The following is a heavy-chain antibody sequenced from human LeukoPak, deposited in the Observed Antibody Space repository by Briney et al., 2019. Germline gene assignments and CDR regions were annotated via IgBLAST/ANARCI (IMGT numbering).Heavy chain of an antibody. J-gene: IGHJ4*02. V-gene: IGHV3-48*04. D-gene: IGHD3-10*01. CDR3: ARVSAGEWPAYYFDF. Sequence: PGGSLRLSCAASGFTFSSYSMNWVRQAPGKGLEWVSYISSSGSTIYYADSVKGRFTISRDDAKNSLYLQMNSLRAEDTAVYYCARVSAGEWPAYYFDFWGQGTLVTVSS. CDR1: GFTFSSYS. CDR2: ISSSGSTI.